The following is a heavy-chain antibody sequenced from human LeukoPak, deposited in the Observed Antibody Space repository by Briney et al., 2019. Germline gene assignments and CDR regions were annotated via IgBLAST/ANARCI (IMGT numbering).Heavy chain of an antibody. CDR3: ARGSSLPATHFDY. CDR1: GFTFSDFY. D-gene: IGHD2-15*01. J-gene: IGHJ4*02. V-gene: IGHV3-53*01. CDR2: IYGGGST. Sequence: GDSPRLSCAASGFTFSDFYMNWVRQAPGKGLEWVSVIYGGGSTYYADSVKGRFTISRDNSKNTLYLQMNSLRAEDTAVYYCARGSSLPATHFDYWGQGTLVTVSS.